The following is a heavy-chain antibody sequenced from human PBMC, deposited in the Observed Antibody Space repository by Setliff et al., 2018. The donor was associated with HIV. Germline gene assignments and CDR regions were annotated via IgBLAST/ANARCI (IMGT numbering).Heavy chain of an antibody. J-gene: IGHJ4*02. CDR1: GFTFSGYS. Sequence: GGSLRLSCAASGFTFSGYSLNWVRQAPWKGLEWVSSISSSSTYIYYADSVKGRFTVSRDNAENSLFLQMNSLRVEDTALYYCAREQGRRVEYWGQGTQVTVSS. CDR3: AREQGRRVEY. V-gene: IGHV3-21*01. CDR2: ISSSSTYI.